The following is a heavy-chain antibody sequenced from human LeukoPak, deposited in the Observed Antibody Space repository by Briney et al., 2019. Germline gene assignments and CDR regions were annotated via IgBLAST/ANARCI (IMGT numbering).Heavy chain of an antibody. Sequence: SETLSLTCTVSGGSISSGGYYWSWIRQPPGKGLEWIGYIYHSGSTYYNPSLKSRVTISVDRSKNQFSLKLSSVTAADTAVYYCARVRQGGYYYYYGMDVWGQGTTVTVSS. CDR1: GGSISSGGYY. CDR2: IYHSGST. CDR3: ARVRQGGYYYYYGMDV. V-gene: IGHV4-30-2*01. J-gene: IGHJ6*02. D-gene: IGHD3-16*01.